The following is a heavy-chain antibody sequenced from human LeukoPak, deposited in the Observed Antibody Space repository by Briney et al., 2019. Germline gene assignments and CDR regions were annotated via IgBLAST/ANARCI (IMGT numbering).Heavy chain of an antibody. CDR1: GFTFRTYS. J-gene: IGHJ5*02. D-gene: IGHD1-1*01. CDR2: ISRSGSYI. CDR3: ARGPDDYNCDDVVHQFDP. V-gene: IGHV3-21*01. Sequence: GGSLRLSCAASGFTFRTYSINWVRQAPGKGLEWVSAISRSGSYIYYADSVRGRFTISRDNAKNSLYLQMNSLRAEDTAVYYCARGPDDYNCDDVVHQFDPWGQGTLVTVSS.